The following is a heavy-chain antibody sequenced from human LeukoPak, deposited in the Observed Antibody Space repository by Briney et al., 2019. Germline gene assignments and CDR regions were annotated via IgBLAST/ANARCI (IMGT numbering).Heavy chain of an antibody. CDR1: GFTFSNAW. CDR3: AAYYFGSGTFLFDY. D-gene: IGHD3-10*01. Sequence: GGSLRLSCAASGFTFSNAWMGWVRQAPGKGLEWVGRIKSKTDGGTTDYAAPVKGRFTISRDDSKNTLYLQMNSLKTEDTAVYYCAAYYFGSGTFLFDYWGQGTLVTVSS. J-gene: IGHJ4*02. CDR2: IKSKTDGGTT. V-gene: IGHV3-15*01.